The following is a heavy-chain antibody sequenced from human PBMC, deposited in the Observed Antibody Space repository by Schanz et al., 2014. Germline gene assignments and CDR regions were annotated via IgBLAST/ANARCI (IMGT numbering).Heavy chain of an antibody. CDR2: ISASNVNT. CDR3: APSATPPPGVFVPFAGFRGWGSMSIVFAEY. J-gene: IGHJ1*01. V-gene: IGHV1-18*01. Sequence: KKPGASVKVSSKASGYTFSSYAINWVRQAPGQRLEWMGGISASNVNTNSAQNFQGRVTMTTETYTKTAYMELRTWSSDDTAVDYCAPSATPPPGVFVPFAGFRGWGSMSIVFAEY. CDR1: GYTFSSYA. D-gene: IGHD3-10*01.